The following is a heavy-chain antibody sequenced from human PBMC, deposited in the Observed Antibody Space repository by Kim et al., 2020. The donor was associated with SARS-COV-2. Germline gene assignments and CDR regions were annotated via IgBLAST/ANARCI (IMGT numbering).Heavy chain of an antibody. CDR1: GFSFSDHY. CDR3: TRAIIGRNYYTDY. CDR2: SRNKARGYST. Sequence: GGSLRLSCIASGFSFSDHYMDWVRHAPGKGLEWIGRSRNKARGYSTEYAASVKGRFTVSRDDSNNSLYLHMNSLKTEDTAVYYCTRAIIGRNYYTDYWGQGTLVTVSS. D-gene: IGHD3-3*01. J-gene: IGHJ4*02. V-gene: IGHV3-72*01.